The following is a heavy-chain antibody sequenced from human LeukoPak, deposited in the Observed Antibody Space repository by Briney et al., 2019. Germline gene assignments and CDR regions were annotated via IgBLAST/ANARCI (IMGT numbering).Heavy chain of an antibody. V-gene: IGHV3-23*01. D-gene: IGHD3-22*01. CDR2: ISPSDGNT. J-gene: IGHJ3*02. CDR3: AKGYYDSSGYYVIGAFDI. Sequence: GGSLRLSCAASGFTFSKYAMSWVRQAPGKGLEWVSAISPSDGNTFYSASVKGRFTISRDNSRNTLSLQMNSLRAEDTAVYYCAKGYYDSSGYYVIGAFDIWGQGTMVTVSS. CDR1: GFTFSKYA.